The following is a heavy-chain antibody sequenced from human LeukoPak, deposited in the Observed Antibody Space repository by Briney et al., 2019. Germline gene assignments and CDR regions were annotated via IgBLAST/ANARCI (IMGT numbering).Heavy chain of an antibody. Sequence: ASVKVSCKASGGTFSSYAISWVRQAPGQGLEWMGIINPSGGSTSYAQKFQGRVTMTRDTSTSTVYMELSSLRSEDAAVYYCARAYDFPDYWGQGTLVTVSS. CDR3: ARAYDFPDY. V-gene: IGHV1-46*01. CDR2: INPSGGST. D-gene: IGHD3-3*01. CDR1: GGTFSSYA. J-gene: IGHJ4*02.